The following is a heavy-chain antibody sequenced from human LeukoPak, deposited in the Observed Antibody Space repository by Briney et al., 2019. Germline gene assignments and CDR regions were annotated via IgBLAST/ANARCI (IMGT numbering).Heavy chain of an antibody. J-gene: IGHJ4*02. Sequence: PGGSLRLSCAASGVTFSSYWMTWVRQAPGKGLEWVANINQDGSERPYVDTVKGRFTISRDNAKNSLYLQMNSLRAEDTAVYYCARVSFYHSGRYYPDYWGQGTLVAVSS. CDR1: GVTFSSYW. CDR3: ARVSFYHSGRYYPDY. V-gene: IGHV3-7*01. D-gene: IGHD3-22*01. CDR2: INQDGSER.